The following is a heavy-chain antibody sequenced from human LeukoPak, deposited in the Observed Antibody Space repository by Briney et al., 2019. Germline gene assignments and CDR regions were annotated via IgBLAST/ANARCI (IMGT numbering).Heavy chain of an antibody. V-gene: IGHV4-59*01. D-gene: IGHD2-21*02. Sequence: KPSETLSLTCTVSGGSISSYYWSWIRQPPGKGREWIGYIYDSGSTNYNPSLKSRVTISVDTSKNQFSLKLSSVTAADTAVYYCAREAYCGGDCYSGFDYWGQGTLVTVSS. J-gene: IGHJ4*02. CDR3: AREAYCGGDCYSGFDY. CDR2: IYDSGST. CDR1: GGSISSYY.